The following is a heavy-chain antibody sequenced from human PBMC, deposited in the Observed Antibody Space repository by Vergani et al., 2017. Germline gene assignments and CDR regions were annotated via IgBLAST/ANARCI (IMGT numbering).Heavy chain of an antibody. D-gene: IGHD1-14*01. V-gene: IGHV1-18*01. J-gene: IGHJ5*02. Sequence: QVPLVQSGTEVKKPGASVKVSCTASGYTFTTYGISWVRQAPGQGLEWMGWISASNGNTNYSQTLLGRVTMTTDRSTSTAYMELRSLRSDDTAVYYCARGRLKIEGITSNWFDPWGQGTLVTVSS. CDR1: GYTFTTYG. CDR2: ISASNGNT. CDR3: ARGRLKIEGITSNWFDP.